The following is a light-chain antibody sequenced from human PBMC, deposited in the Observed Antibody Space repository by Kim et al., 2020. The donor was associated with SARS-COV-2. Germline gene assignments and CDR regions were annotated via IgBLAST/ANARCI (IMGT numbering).Light chain of an antibody. CDR1: QGISTY. J-gene: IGKJ1*01. V-gene: IGKV1-8*01. Sequence: ASTGDRVTITCRASQGISTYLAWYQQKPGKAPKLLIHAASTLHTGVPSRFSGSGSGTDFTLTISCLQSEDFATYYCQQYYEYPWTFGQGTKVDIK. CDR3: QQYYEYPWT. CDR2: AAS.